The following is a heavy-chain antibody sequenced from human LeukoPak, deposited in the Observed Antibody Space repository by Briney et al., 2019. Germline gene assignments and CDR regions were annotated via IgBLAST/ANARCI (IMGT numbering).Heavy chain of an antibody. V-gene: IGHV3-7*01. CDR2: INEVGSKT. CDR1: GFSFSGYS. CDR3: ARLLGTVTTFDY. Sequence: PGGSLRVSCAGSGFSFSGYSLSWVRQAPGKGLEWVATINEVGSKTYYDDSVKGRFTISRDNAKNSLYLEMSSLRAEDTAVYYCARLLGTVTTFDYWGQGTLVTVSS. J-gene: IGHJ4*02. D-gene: IGHD1-26*01.